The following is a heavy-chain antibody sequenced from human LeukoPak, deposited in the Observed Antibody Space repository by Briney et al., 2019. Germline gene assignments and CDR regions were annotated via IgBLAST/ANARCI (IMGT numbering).Heavy chain of an antibody. CDR2: IGYGGVL. V-gene: IGHV4-39*07. Sequence: SETLFLTCTVSGGSITSSGYYWGWVRQSPGKGLEWIGSIGYGGVLNYIPSLKSRLTISADTSKNQYSLKLTSMTAADTAVYCARDKGHFDVDLWGQGTLVTVSS. D-gene: IGHD3-9*01. CDR3: ARDKGHFDVDL. J-gene: IGHJ4*02. CDR1: GGSITSSGYY.